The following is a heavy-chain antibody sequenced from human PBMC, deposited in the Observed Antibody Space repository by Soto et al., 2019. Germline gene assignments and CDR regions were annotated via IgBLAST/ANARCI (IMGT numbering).Heavy chain of an antibody. V-gene: IGHV3-21*05. CDR2: ISSSSEYI. CDR1: GFTFSSYA. CDR3: AKDGAAGSVLDG. D-gene: IGHD6-13*01. Sequence: GGSLRLSCAASGFTFSSYAMSWVRQAPGKGLEWVSYISSSSEYIFYGDSVQGRLTISRDNAKNSVHLQLNNLRAEDTAVYYCAKDGAAGSVLDGWGQGTTVTVSS. J-gene: IGHJ6*02.